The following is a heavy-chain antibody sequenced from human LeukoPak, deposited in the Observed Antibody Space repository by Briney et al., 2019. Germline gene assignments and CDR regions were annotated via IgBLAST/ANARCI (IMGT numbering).Heavy chain of an antibody. D-gene: IGHD3-3*01. V-gene: IGHV3-74*01. CDR1: GFTFSSYW. J-gene: IGHJ4*02. CDR3: AREAALYSYDFWSGYSQFDY. Sequence: GGSLRLSCAASGFTFSSYWMHWVRQAPGKGLVWVSRINSDGSSTSYADSVKGRFTISRDNAKNTLCLQMNSLRAEDTAVYYCAREAALYSYDFWSGYSQFDYWGQGTLVTVSS. CDR2: INSDGSST.